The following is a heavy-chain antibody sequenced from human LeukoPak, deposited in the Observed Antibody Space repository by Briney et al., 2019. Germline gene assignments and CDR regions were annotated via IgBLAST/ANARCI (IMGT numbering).Heavy chain of an antibody. J-gene: IGHJ4*02. D-gene: IGHD2-2*01. CDR2: IKQDGSEK. CDR3: ARDEYQPYYFDY. Sequence: GGSLRLSCAASGFSVNSYYMSWVRQAPGKGLEWVANIKQDGSEKYYVDSVKGRFTISRDNAKNSLYLQMNSLRAEDTAVYYCARDEYQPYYFDYWGQGTLVTVSS. V-gene: IGHV3-7*01. CDR1: GFSVNSYY.